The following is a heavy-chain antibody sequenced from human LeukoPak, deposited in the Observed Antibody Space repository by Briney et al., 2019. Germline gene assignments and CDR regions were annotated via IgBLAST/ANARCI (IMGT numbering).Heavy chain of an antibody. J-gene: IGHJ5*02. CDR1: GFTFSTYS. CDR3: ARDTGFDP. Sequence: GGSLRLSCAASGFTFSTYSMHWVRQAPGKGLEWVAFIRYDGSNKYYADSVKGRFTISRDTSKNTLYLQMNSLRAEDTAVYYCARDTGFDPWGQGTLVTVSS. V-gene: IGHV3-30*02. CDR2: IRYDGSNK.